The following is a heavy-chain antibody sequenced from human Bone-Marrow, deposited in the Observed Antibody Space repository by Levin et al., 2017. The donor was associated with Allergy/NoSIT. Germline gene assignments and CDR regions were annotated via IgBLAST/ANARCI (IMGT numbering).Heavy chain of an antibody. D-gene: IGHD6-19*01. Sequence: HPGGSLRLSCAASGFTFSSYAMSWVRQAPGRGLEWVSDINGFGRITYYSASVKGQFTISRDNSQNTLYLQIHSLRAEDTAIYYCARQREYSSGWYFRVAALDLWGQGTMVTVSS. J-gene: IGHJ3*01. V-gene: IGHV3-23*01. CDR3: ARQREYSSGWYFRVAALDL. CDR1: GFTFSSYA. CDR2: INGFGRIT.